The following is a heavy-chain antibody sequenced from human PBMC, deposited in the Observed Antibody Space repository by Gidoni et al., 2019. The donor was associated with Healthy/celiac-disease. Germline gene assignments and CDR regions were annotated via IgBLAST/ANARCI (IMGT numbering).Heavy chain of an antibody. CDR2: IYYSGST. CDR1: GGSISSYS. J-gene: IGHJ6*02. CDR3: ARYYYYDSSGFGHYYYYGMDV. V-gene: IGHV4-59*01. D-gene: IGHD3-22*01. Sequence: QVQLQESGPGLVKPSETLSLTCTVSGGSISSYSWSWIRQPPGKGLEWIGYIYYSGSTNYNPSLKSRVTISVDTSKNQFSLKLSSVTAADTAVYYCARYYYYDSSGFGHYYYYGMDVWGQGTTVTVSS.